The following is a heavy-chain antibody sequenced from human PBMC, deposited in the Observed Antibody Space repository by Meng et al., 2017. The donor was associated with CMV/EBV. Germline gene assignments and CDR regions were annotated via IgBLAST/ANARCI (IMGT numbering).Heavy chain of an antibody. J-gene: IGHJ4*02. V-gene: IGHV1-18*01. Sequence: QVQLVQSGAEVRNPGASVKVPCKASGYTFTHHGISWVRQAPGQGLEWMGWISGYNDNTKYARHLQGRVTMTTDTSTNTAYMELRSLRSDDTAIYYCARDTMMIMSFDHWGPGTLVTVSS. CDR1: GYTFTHHG. D-gene: IGHD3-22*01. CDR3: ARDTMMIMSFDH. CDR2: ISGYNDNT.